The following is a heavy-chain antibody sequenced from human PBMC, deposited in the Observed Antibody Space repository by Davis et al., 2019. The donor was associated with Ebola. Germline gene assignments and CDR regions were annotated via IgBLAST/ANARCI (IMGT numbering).Heavy chain of an antibody. CDR3: ARDLRYDSSGYDYYFYMDV. CDR1: GGSISRGGSY. Sequence: TLSLTCTVSGGSISRGGSYWTWIRQHPGKGLEWIGYIYYSGSTYYKPSLKSRVTISLDTSKNQFSLNLYSVTAADTAMYYCARDLRYDSSGYDYYFYMDVWGKGTTVTVSS. D-gene: IGHD3-22*01. V-gene: IGHV4-31*03. J-gene: IGHJ6*03. CDR2: IYYSGST.